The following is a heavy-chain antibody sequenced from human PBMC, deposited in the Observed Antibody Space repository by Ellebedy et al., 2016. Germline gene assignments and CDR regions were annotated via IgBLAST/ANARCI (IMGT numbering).Heavy chain of an antibody. D-gene: IGHD3-22*01. V-gene: IGHV3-74*01. CDR3: ARDRDYYDSSGYSLMG. Sequence: GESLKISCAASGFTFSSYWMHWVRQAPGKGLVWVSRINSDGSSTSYADSVKGRFTISRDNAKNTLYLQMNSLRAEDTAMYYCARDRDYYDSSGYSLMGWGQGTLVTVSS. CDR1: GFTFSSYW. J-gene: IGHJ4*02. CDR2: INSDGSST.